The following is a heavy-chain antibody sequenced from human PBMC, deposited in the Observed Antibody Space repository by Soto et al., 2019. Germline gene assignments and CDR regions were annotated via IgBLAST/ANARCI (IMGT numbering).Heavy chain of an antibody. CDR1: GFTFKTNW. CDR3: ARDLRAGLAGPRV. D-gene: IGHD3-3*01. Sequence: EVQLVESGGGLVQPGGSLRLSRVAYGFTFKTNWMHGIREGPGKALLWVSRVNGDGSITTYADAVRGRFTVSRDNAKNTMYLQMNSLSVEDTATYYCARDLRAGLAGPRVWGQGTLVVVSS. CDR2: VNGDGSIT. J-gene: IGHJ4*02. V-gene: IGHV3-74*01.